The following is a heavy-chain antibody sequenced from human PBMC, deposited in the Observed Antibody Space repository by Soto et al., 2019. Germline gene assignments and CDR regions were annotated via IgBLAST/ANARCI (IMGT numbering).Heavy chain of an antibody. J-gene: IGHJ6*02. CDR3: AKEDEYSSSSDGMDV. CDR2: ISYDGSNK. CDR1: GFTFSSYG. Sequence: QVQLVESGGGVVQPGRSLRLSCAASGFTFSSYGMHWVRQAPGKGLEWVAVISYDGSNKYYADSVKGRFTISRDNSKNTRYLQMNSLRAEDTAVYYCAKEDEYSSSSDGMDVWGQGTTVTVSS. D-gene: IGHD6-6*01. V-gene: IGHV3-30*18.